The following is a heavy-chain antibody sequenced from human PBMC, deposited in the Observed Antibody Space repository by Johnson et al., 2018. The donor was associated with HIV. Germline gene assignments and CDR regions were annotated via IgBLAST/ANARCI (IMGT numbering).Heavy chain of an antibody. J-gene: IGHJ3*02. CDR2: INSDGSST. V-gene: IGHV3-20*04. D-gene: IGHD1-1*01. CDR3: ARADWNHGGAFDI. CDR1: GFTFDDYG. Sequence: VQLVESGGGVVRPGGYLRLSCAASGFTFDDYGMSWVRQAPGKGLEWVSNINSDGSSTSYADSVKGRFTISRDNAKNTLYLQMNSLRAEDTAVYYCARADWNHGGAFDIWGQGTMVTVSS.